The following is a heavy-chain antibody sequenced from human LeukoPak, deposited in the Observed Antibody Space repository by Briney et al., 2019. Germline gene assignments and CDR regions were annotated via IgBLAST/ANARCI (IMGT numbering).Heavy chain of an antibody. V-gene: IGHV3-23*01. D-gene: IGHD2-15*01. J-gene: IGHJ4*02. Sequence: GGSLRLSCAASGFSFSTYAMSWVRQTPGKGLEWVAAISGSNPGTYHANSVKGRFTISRDNSKNTLHFQMSGLRAEDTARYYCAKAPVGHCSGAFCYHFDSWGQGTLVTVSS. CDR2: ISGSNPGT. CDR3: AKAPVGHCSGAFCYHFDS. CDR1: GFSFSTYA.